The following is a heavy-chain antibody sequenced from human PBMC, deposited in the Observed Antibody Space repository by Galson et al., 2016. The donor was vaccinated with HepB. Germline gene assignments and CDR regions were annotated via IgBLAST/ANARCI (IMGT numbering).Heavy chain of an antibody. V-gene: IGHV4-59*08. D-gene: IGHD3-16*01. J-gene: IGHJ4*02. CDR1: GGSISSYY. CDR3: ATIGGAWTLEY. Sequence: SETLSLTCTVSGGSISSYYWSWIRQPPGKGLEWIGYTYDTGSTNYNPSLKSRVTISLDTSKGQFSLRLTSVTAADTAVYYCATIGGAWTLEYWGPGTLVSVSS. CDR2: TYDTGST.